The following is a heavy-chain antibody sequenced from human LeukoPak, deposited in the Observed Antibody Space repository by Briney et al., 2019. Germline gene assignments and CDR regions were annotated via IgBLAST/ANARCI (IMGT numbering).Heavy chain of an antibody. V-gene: IGHV3-21*04. D-gene: IGHD7-27*01. Sequence: PGGSLRLSCAASGFTFSSYSMNWVRQAPGKGLEWVSSISSSSSYIYYADSVKGRFTISRDNAKNSLYLQMNSLRAEDTAVYYCAKDMKVWGWGGDYWGQGTLVTVSS. J-gene: IGHJ4*02. CDR2: ISSSSSYI. CDR3: AKDMKVWGWGGDY. CDR1: GFTFSSYS.